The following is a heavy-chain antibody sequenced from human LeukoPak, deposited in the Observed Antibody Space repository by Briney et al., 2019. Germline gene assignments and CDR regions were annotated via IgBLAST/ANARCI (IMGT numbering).Heavy chain of an antibody. Sequence: PGGSLRLSCAASGFTFSSYSMNWVRQAPGKGLGWVSSISSSSSYIYYADSVKGRFTISRDNAKNSLYLQMNSLRAEDTAVYYCARDGDDDYDYWGQGTLVTVSS. J-gene: IGHJ4*02. D-gene: IGHD1-1*01. CDR1: GFTFSSYS. V-gene: IGHV3-21*01. CDR2: ISSSSSYI. CDR3: ARDGDDDYDY.